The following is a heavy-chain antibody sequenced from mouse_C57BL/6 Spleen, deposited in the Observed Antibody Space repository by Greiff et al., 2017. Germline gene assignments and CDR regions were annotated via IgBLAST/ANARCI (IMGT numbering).Heavy chain of an antibody. D-gene: IGHD2-5*01. CDR3: ARHYSNYVNYAMDY. Sequence: QVQLQQPGAELVMPGASVKLSCKASGYTFTSYWMHWVKQRPGQGLGWIGEIDPSDSYTNYNQKFKGKSTLTVDKSSRTAYMQLSSLTSEDSAVYYCARHYSNYVNYAMDYWGQGTSVTVSS. J-gene: IGHJ4*01. CDR1: GYTFTSYW. CDR2: IDPSDSYT. V-gene: IGHV1-69*01.